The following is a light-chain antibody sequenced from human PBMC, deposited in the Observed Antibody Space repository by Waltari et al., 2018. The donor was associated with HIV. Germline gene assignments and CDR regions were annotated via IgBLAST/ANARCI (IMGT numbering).Light chain of an antibody. CDR2: EGI. CDR3: CSYAGSSNWV. V-gene: IGLV2-23*01. Sequence: SSLTQPSSLSGSPGPSVTISCPGSSRDVGDYYLVSWYPQHPGKAPKLMIYEGINRPSGVSNRFSGSKSGNTASLTISGLQAEDEADYYCCSYAGSSNWVFGGGTKLTVL. CDR1: SRDVGDYYL. J-gene: IGLJ3*02.